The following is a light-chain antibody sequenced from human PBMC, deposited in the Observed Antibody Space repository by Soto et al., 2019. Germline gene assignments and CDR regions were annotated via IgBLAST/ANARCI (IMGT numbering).Light chain of an antibody. CDR1: SSDVGDYNY. CDR2: EVS. Sequence: QSVLTQPASVSGSPGQSITISCTGTSSDVGDYNYVSWYQQHPGKAPKLMIYEVSNRPSGVSNRFSGSKSGNTASLTISGLQAEDEADYYCSSYTRSSTLYVFGTGTKV. J-gene: IGLJ1*01. V-gene: IGLV2-14*01. CDR3: SSYTRSSTLYV.